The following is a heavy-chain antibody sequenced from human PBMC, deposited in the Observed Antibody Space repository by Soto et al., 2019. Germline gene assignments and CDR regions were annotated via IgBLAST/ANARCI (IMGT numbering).Heavy chain of an antibody. CDR3: ARDSLYCSGGSCYSDY. D-gene: IGHD2-15*01. CDR2: ITNSSSNK. CDR1: GFTFSSYG. J-gene: IGHJ4*02. V-gene: IGHV3-21*01. Sequence: GGSLRLSCAASGFTFSSYGMHWVRQAPGKGLEWVAVITNSSSNKYYADSVKGRFTISRDNAKNSLYLQMNSLRAEDTAVYYCARDSLYCSGGSCYSDYWGQGTLVTAPQ.